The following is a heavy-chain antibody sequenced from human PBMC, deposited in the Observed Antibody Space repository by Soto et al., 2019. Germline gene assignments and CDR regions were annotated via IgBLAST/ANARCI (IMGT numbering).Heavy chain of an antibody. D-gene: IGHD3-9*01. Sequence: QVQLQESGPGLVKPSETLSLTCTVSGGSISSYYWSWIRQPPGKGLEWIGYIYYSGSTNYNPSLKSRVTISVDTSKNQFSLKLSSVTAADTAVYYCARGRRYFDLSLLVWGQGTLVTVSS. J-gene: IGHJ4*02. CDR2: IYYSGST. CDR1: GGSISSYY. CDR3: ARGRRYFDLSLLV. V-gene: IGHV4-59*08.